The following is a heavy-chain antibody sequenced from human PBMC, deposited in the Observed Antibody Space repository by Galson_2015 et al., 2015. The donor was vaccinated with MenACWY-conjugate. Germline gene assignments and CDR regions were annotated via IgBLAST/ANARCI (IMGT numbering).Heavy chain of an antibody. D-gene: IGHD5-24*01. CDR1: GYTFTDYC. Sequence: SVKLSCKASGYTFTDYCMHWVRQAPGQGLEWIGGINRNTGGTNYAQKFQGWVTMTRDTSISTDYMELSRLRSDDTAVYYCARTRVGVERPAITPLFDFWGQGTLVTVSS. J-gene: IGHJ4*02. CDR2: INRNTGGT. V-gene: IGHV1-2*04. CDR3: ARTRVGVERPAITPLFDF.